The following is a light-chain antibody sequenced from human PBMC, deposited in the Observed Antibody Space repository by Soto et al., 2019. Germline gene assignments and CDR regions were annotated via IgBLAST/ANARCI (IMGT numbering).Light chain of an antibody. V-gene: IGKV1-39*01. Sequence: DIQMTQSPSSLSASVGDRVTITCRASQSISSYLNWYQQKPGKAPQLLIYAASSLQSGVPSRFSGSGSGTDFTLSISRLQPEDFATYYCQQSYSTPRTFGTGTKVDIK. CDR3: QQSYSTPRT. J-gene: IGKJ3*01. CDR1: QSISSY. CDR2: AAS.